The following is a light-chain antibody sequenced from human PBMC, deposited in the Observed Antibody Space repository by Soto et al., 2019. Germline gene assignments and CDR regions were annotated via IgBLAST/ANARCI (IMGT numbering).Light chain of an antibody. Sequence: QSALTQPRSVSGSPGQSVTISCTGTSSDVGGYTYVSWYQQHPGNAPKLMIYDVSKRPSGVPDRFSGSKSGNTASLTISGLQAEDEADYYCCSYAGSYSWVFGGGTQLTV. CDR1: SSDVGGYTY. V-gene: IGLV2-11*01. J-gene: IGLJ3*02. CDR2: DVS. CDR3: CSYAGSYSWV.